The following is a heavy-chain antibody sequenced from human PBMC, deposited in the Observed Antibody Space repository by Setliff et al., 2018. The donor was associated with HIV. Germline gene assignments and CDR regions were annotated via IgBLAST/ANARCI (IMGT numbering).Heavy chain of an antibody. CDR2: INYSGTT. CDR1: GGFFSGNY. Sequence: SETLSLTCAIYGGFFSGNYWSWIRQPPGKGLEWIGEINYSGTTNHNPFLKSRVTISVDTSKKQFSLKLNSVTAADSAIYYCAATYCRGGGRDCPQMYDYWGQGSLVTVSS. CDR3: AATYCRGGGRDCPQMYDY. D-gene: IGHD2-15*01. J-gene: IGHJ4*02. V-gene: IGHV4-34*01.